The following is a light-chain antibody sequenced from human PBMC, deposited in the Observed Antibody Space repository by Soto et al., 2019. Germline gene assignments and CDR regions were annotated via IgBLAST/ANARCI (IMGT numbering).Light chain of an antibody. CDR3: QQANSSPLT. V-gene: IGKV1-12*01. CDR2: ATS. CDR1: QDISSW. Sequence: GDRVTITCRASQDISSWLVWNQQKPGKAPKLLIHATSGLQSGVPSRFSGSGSGTDFTLTISNLQSEDFATYYCQQANSSPLTFGGGTKVDIK. J-gene: IGKJ4*01.